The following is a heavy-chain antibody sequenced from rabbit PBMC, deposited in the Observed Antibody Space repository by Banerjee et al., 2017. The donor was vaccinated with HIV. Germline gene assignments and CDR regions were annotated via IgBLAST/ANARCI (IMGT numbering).Heavy chain of an antibody. D-gene: IGHD8-1*01. J-gene: IGHJ4*01. Sequence: QSLEESGGDLVKPGGTLTLTCKASGIDASSSHYMCWVRQAPGKGLEWIGCIYTDYGSTDYASWVKGRFTISKTSSTTVTLQMTSLTAADTATYFCARGGGSSDAIRGFNLWGQGTLVTVS. V-gene: IGHV1S40*01. CDR2: IYTDYGST. CDR3: ARGGGSSDAIRGFNL. CDR1: GIDASSSHY.